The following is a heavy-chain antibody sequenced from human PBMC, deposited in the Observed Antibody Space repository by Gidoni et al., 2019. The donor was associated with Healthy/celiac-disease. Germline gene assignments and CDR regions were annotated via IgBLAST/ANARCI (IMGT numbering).Heavy chain of an antibody. V-gene: IGHV3-23*01. CDR3: AKARDYGGNTVDY. CDR1: GFHFSSYA. CDR2: ISGSGVST. Sequence: EVQLLEYGGGMVQPGGSLRLSCAASGFHFSSYAMSWVRQAPGKGLEGVSAISGSGVSTYYADAVKGRFTISRDNSKNTLYLQMNSLRAEDTAVYYCAKARDYGGNTVDYWGQGTLVTVSS. D-gene: IGHD4-17*01. J-gene: IGHJ4*02.